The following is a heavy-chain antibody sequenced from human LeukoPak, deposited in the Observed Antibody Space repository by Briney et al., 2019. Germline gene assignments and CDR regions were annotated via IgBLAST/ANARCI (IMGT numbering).Heavy chain of an antibody. CDR2: ISSSSSYI. V-gene: IGHV3-21*01. D-gene: IGHD2-8*01. CDR3: ARTADGYFDY. CDR1: GFSFSRYI. J-gene: IGHJ4*02. Sequence: GGSLRLSCAASGFSFSRYIMNWVSQSPGKGLEWVSSISSSSSYIYYADSVKGRFTISRDNAKNSLYLQMNSLRVEDTAVYYCARTADGYFDYWGQGTLVTVSS.